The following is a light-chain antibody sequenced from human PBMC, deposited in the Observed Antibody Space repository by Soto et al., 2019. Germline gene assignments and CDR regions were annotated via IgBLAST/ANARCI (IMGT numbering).Light chain of an antibody. J-gene: IGLJ1*01. CDR3: SSYAASNNFGV. V-gene: IGLV2-8*01. CDR2: EIS. Sequence: QSVLTQPPSASGSPGQSVTISCAGTSSDVGGYNYVSWYQQHPGKAPKLMIYEISKRPSGVPDRFSGSKSGNTASLTVSGLQAEDEADYYCSSYAASNNFGVFGSGTSHRP. CDR1: SSDVGGYNY.